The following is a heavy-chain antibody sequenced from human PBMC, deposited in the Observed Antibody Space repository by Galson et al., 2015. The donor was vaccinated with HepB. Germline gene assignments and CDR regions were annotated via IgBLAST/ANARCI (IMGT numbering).Heavy chain of an antibody. V-gene: IGHV3-21*04. CDR2: ISSSSSYT. Sequence: SLRLSCAASGFTFSSYSMNWVRQAPGKGLEWVSSISSSSSYTNYADSVKGRLTIPRDNSKNTLYLQVNSLRPEDTAVYHCAKGGPLSGNYYFLDYWGQGNLVTVSS. CDR1: GFTFSSYS. J-gene: IGHJ4*02. CDR3: AKGGPLSGNYYFLDY. D-gene: IGHD1-26*01.